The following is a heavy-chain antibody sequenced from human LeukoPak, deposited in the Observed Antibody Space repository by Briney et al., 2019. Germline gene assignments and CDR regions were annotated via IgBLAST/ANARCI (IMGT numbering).Heavy chain of an antibody. Sequence: SQTLSLTCAISGDSVSSNSAAWNWIRQSPSRGLEWLGRTYYRSKWYNDYAVSVKSRITINPDTSKSQFSLQLNSVTPEDTAVYYCARARDSSSWYGGAFDIWGQGTMVTVSS. CDR3: ARARDSSSWYGGAFDI. CDR1: GDSVSSNSAA. CDR2: TYYRSKWYN. J-gene: IGHJ3*02. V-gene: IGHV6-1*01. D-gene: IGHD6-13*01.